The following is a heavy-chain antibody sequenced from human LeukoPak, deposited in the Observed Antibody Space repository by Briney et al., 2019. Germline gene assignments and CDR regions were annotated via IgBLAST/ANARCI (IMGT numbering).Heavy chain of an antibody. CDR2: INSDGSST. V-gene: IGHV3-74*01. CDR3: ARDHNYCFDY. Sequence: PGGSLGLSCAASGFTFSSYWMHWVRQAPGKGLVWVSRINSDGSSTSYADSVKGRFTISRDNAKNSLYLQMNSLRDEDAAVYYCARDHNYCFDYWGQGTVVTVSS. D-gene: IGHD1-1*01. J-gene: IGHJ4*02. CDR1: GFTFSSYW.